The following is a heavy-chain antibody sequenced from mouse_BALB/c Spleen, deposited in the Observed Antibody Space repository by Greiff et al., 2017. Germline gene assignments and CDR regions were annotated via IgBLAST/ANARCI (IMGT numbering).Heavy chain of an antibody. Sequence: VQLQQSGAELAKPGASVKMSCTASGYTFTSYWMHWVKQRPGQGLEWIGYINPSTGYTEYNQKFKDKATLTADKSSSTAYMQLSSLTSEDSAVYYCARGGYYAMDYWGQGTSVTVSS. CDR1: GYTFTSYW. CDR2: INPSTGYT. CDR3: ARGGYYAMDY. J-gene: IGHJ4*01. V-gene: IGHV1-7*01.